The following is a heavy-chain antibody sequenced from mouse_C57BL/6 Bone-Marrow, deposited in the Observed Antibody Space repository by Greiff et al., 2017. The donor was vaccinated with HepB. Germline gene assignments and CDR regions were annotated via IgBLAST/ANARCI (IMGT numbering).Heavy chain of an antibody. Sequence: VQLQQPGAELVMPGASVKLSCKASGYTFTSYWMHWVKQRPGQGLEWIGEIDPSDSYTNYNQKFKGKSTLTVDQSSSTAYMQLSSLTSEDSAVYYCARSLLRYAMDYWGQGTSVTVSS. V-gene: IGHV1-69*01. CDR1: GYTFTSYW. CDR3: ARSLLRYAMDY. J-gene: IGHJ4*01. D-gene: IGHD1-1*01. CDR2: IDPSDSYT.